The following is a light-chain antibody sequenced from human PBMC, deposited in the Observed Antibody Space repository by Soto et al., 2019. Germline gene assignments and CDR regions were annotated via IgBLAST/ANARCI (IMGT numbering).Light chain of an antibody. CDR2: GAS. Sequence: ETVLTQSPATFSVSPGERATLSCRASQIIGSNLAWYQQRPGQPPRLLIYGASTRATGVPARFSGSGSGTEFTLTINSLQSEDFALYYCQQYNKWPLFTFGPGTKVDIK. CDR1: QIIGSN. V-gene: IGKV3-15*01. CDR3: QQYNKWPLFT. J-gene: IGKJ3*01.